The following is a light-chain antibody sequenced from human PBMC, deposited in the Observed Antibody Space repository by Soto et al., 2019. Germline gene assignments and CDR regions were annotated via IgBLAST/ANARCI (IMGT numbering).Light chain of an antibody. CDR2: EVS. Sequence: QSALTQPASVSGSPGQSITISCTGTSSDIGRYDYVSWYQQHPGKAPKLMIYEVSNRPSGVSNRFSGSKSGNTASLTISGRQAEDEADYYCSSYTSSTTLHVFGTGTKLTVL. J-gene: IGLJ1*01. V-gene: IGLV2-14*01. CDR1: SSDIGRYDY. CDR3: SSYTSSTTLHV.